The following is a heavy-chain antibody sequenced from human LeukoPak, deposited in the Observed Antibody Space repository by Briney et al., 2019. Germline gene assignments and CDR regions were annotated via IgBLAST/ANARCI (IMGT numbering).Heavy chain of an antibody. Sequence: SETLSLTCTVSGGSISSGNYYWSWIRQPAGKGLEWIGRIYTSGSTNYNPSLKSRVTISVDTSKNQFSLRLSSVTAADTAVYFCAREGTFGVVSPFDYWGQGTLVTVSS. D-gene: IGHD3-3*01. V-gene: IGHV4-61*02. CDR3: AREGTFGVVSPFDY. J-gene: IGHJ4*02. CDR2: IYTSGST. CDR1: GGSISSGNYY.